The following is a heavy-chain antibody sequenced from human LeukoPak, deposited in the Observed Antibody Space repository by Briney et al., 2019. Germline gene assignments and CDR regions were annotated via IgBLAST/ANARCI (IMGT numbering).Heavy chain of an antibody. V-gene: IGHV3-33*05. Sequence: GGSLRLSCAASGFTFSSYGMHWVRQAPGKGLEWVAVISYDGSNKYYADSVKGRFTISRDNAKNSVYLQMNSLRAEDTAVYYCASPAYGDYALFDYWGQGTLVTVSS. J-gene: IGHJ4*02. CDR1: GFTFSSYG. CDR3: ASPAYGDYALFDY. CDR2: ISYDGSNK. D-gene: IGHD4-17*01.